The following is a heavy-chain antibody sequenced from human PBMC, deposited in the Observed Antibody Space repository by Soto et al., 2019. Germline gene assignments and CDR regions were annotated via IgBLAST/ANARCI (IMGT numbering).Heavy chain of an antibody. V-gene: IGHV4-39*01. D-gene: IGHD3-22*01. CDR1: GGSISSNIYY. J-gene: IGHJ6*02. CDR2: IHYSGST. Sequence: SETLSLTCTVSGGSISSNIYYWGWIRQPPGKGLEWIGNIHYSGSTYYNPSLKSRVTISVDTSKNQFSLKLSSVTAADTAVYYCARRLYYDSSGFEGGGMDVCGQGTTVTVSS. CDR3: ARRLYYDSSGFEGGGMDV.